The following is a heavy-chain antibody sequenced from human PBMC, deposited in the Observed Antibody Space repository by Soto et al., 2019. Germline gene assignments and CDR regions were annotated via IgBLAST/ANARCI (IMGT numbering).Heavy chain of an antibody. V-gene: IGHV1-18*04. J-gene: IGHJ5*02. CDR2: ISAYNGNT. CDR1: GYTFTSYG. Sequence: GASVKVSCKASGYTFTSYGISWVRQAPGQGLEWMGWISAYNGNTNYAQKLQGRVTMTTDTSTSTAYMELRSLRSDDTAVYYCARDGYDYVWGSYRYTKQNWFDPWGQGTLVTVSS. CDR3: ARDGYDYVWGSYRYTKQNWFDP. D-gene: IGHD3-16*02.